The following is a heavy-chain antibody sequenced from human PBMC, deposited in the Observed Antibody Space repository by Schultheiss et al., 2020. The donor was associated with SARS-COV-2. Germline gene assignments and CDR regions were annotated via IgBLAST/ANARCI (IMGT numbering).Heavy chain of an antibody. V-gene: IGHV3-30-3*01. CDR1: GFTFSSYA. CDR3: ARVRSGSYYEPFDY. D-gene: IGHD1-26*01. CDR2: ISYDGSNK. Sequence: GGSLRLSCAASGFTFSSYAMHWVRQAPGKGLEWVAVISYDGSNKYYADPVKGRFTISRDNSKNTLYLQMNSLRAEDTAVYYCARVRSGSYYEPFDYWGQGTLVTVSS. J-gene: IGHJ4*02.